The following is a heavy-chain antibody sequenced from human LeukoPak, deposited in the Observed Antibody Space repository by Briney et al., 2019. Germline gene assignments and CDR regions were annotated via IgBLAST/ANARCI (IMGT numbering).Heavy chain of an antibody. CDR2: ISSSSLYI. Sequence: PGGSLRLSCAASGFTFSSYSMNWVRQAPGKGLEWVSSISSSSLYIYYADSVKGRFTISRDNAKNSLYLQMNSLRAEDTAVYYCARQEQQLIYNCFDPWGQGTLVTVSS. CDR3: ARQEQQLIYNCFDP. D-gene: IGHD6-13*01. CDR1: GFTFSSYS. V-gene: IGHV3-21*01. J-gene: IGHJ5*02.